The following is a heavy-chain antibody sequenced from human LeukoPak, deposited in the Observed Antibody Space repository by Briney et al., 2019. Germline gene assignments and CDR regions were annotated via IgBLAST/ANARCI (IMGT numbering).Heavy chain of an antibody. CDR1: GFTFTTYA. V-gene: IGHV3-23*01. CDR3: AKDLEGSVPTPGYDF. D-gene: IGHD4-17*01. CDR2: VSGGGGST. J-gene: IGHJ4*02. Sequence: PGGSLRLSCAASGFTFTTYAMSWVRQAPGRGLEWVSAVSGGGGSTYYADSVKGRFTISRDNSKNTLFLQMNSLRAEDPAVYYCAKDLEGSVPTPGYDFWGQGTLVTVSS.